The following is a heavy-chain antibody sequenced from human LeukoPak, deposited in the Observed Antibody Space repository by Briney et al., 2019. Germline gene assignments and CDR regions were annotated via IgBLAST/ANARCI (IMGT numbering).Heavy chain of an antibody. CDR1: GFTFSSYW. D-gene: IGHD3-9*01. Sequence: GGSLRLSCAASGFTFSSYWMSWVRQAPGKGLEWVANIKQDGSEKYYVDSVKGRFTISRDNAKNSLYLQMNSLRAEDTAVYYCAREPTYYDILTGATSGYDYWGQGTLVTVSS. CDR3: AREPTYYDILTGATSGYDY. V-gene: IGHV3-7*01. J-gene: IGHJ4*02. CDR2: IKQDGSEK.